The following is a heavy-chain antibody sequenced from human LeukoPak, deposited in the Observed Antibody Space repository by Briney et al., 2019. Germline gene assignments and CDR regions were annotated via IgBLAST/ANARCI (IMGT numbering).Heavy chain of an antibody. V-gene: IGHV3-23*01. Sequence: GGSLRLSCAASGFTFSSYAMSWVRQAPGKGLEWVSAISGSGGSTYYADSVKGRFTISRDNSKNTLYLQMNSLRAEDTALYYCVRDSSGSYYVDAFDIWGQGTMVTVSS. CDR3: VRDSSGSYYVDAFDI. CDR2: ISGSGGST. CDR1: GFTFSSYA. D-gene: IGHD1-26*01. J-gene: IGHJ3*02.